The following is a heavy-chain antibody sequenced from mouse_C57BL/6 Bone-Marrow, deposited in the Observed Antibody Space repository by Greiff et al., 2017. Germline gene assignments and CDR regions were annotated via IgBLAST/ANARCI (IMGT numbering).Heavy chain of an antibody. CDR1: GYTFTEYT. J-gene: IGHJ1*03. V-gene: IGHV1-62-2*01. Sequence: QVQLKESGAELVKPGASVKLSCKASGYTFTEYTIHWVKQRSGQGLEWIGWFYPGSGSIKYNEKFKDKATLTADKSSSTVYMELSRLKSEDSAVYFCARHEGTTVVATRYFDVWGTGTTVTVSS. CDR3: ARHEGTTVVATRYFDV. D-gene: IGHD1-1*01. CDR2: FYPGSGSI.